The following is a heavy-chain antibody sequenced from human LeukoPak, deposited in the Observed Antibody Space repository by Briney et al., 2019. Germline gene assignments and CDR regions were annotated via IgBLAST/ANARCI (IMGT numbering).Heavy chain of an antibody. D-gene: IGHD2-2*02. V-gene: IGHV1-18*01. CDR3: ARRGYCSSTSCYSYVDY. CDR2: ISAYNGNT. Sequence: ASVKVSCKASGYTFTSYGISWVRQAPGQGLEWMGWISAYNGNTNYAQKLQGSVTMTTDTSTSTAYMELRSLRSDDTAVYYCARRGYCSSTSCYSYVDYWGQGTLVTVSS. CDR1: GYTFTSYG. J-gene: IGHJ4*02.